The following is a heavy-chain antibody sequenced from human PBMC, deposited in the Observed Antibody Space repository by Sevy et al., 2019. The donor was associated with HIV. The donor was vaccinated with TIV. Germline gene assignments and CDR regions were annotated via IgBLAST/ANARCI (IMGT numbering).Heavy chain of an antibody. D-gene: IGHD3-3*01. Sequence: GGSLRLSCVASGFSFDDFAMHWVRQAPGKGLEWVSGISWDSGRMGYADSVKGRFTISRDNAKNSLYMEINGLRVEDTALYYCVKDTYFDFWSGYNNWFDPWGQGSQVTVSS. CDR2: ISWDSGRM. J-gene: IGHJ5*02. CDR1: GFSFDDFA. V-gene: IGHV3-9*01. CDR3: VKDTYFDFWSGYNNWFDP.